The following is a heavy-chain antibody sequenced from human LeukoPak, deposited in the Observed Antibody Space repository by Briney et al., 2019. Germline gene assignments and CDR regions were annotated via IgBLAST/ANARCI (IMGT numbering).Heavy chain of an antibody. V-gene: IGHV3-23*01. J-gene: IGHJ4*02. CDR1: GFTLSNYV. CDR3: AKSQSGWYSFDY. D-gene: IGHD6-19*01. CDR2: ISGSGGSI. Sequence: PGGSLRLSCAASGFTLSNYVVNWVRQAPGKGLEWVSAISGSGGSIKYADSVKGRFTISGDNSKNTLYLQMNSLRAEDTAVYYCAKSQSGWYSFDYWGQGTLVTVSS.